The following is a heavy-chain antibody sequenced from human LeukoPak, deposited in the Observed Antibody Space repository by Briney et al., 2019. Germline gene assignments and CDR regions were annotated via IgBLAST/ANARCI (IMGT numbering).Heavy chain of an antibody. Sequence: GGSLRLSCAASGFTFTNFAFHWVRQAPGKGPEWVATVSYDGKYEFYSDSAKGRFSISRNDSDNTVHLQMHSLRPEDSAVFYCAKVRGPLYYYAVDAWGQGTKVTVSS. CDR2: VSYDGKYE. V-gene: IGHV3-30*18. D-gene: IGHD1-14*01. CDR3: AKVRGPLYYYAVDA. J-gene: IGHJ6*02. CDR1: GFTFTNFA.